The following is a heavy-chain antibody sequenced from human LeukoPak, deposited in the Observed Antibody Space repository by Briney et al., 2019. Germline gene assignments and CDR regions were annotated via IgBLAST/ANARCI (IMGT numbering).Heavy chain of an antibody. Sequence: MTSETLSLTCSVSGDSISGYYWGWVRQPPGKGLEWIAYIHTSEGTDYNPSLKSRVTVSVDTSKNQFSLRVTSVTAADTAVYYCARQSSDWFRFDPWGQGTLVTVSS. CDR3: ARQSSDWFRFDP. J-gene: IGHJ5*02. CDR1: GDSISGYY. D-gene: IGHD3-9*01. CDR2: IHTSEGT. V-gene: IGHV4-4*09.